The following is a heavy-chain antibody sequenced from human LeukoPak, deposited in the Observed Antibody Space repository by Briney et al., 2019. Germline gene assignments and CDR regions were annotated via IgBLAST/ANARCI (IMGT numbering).Heavy chain of an antibody. J-gene: IGHJ6*03. CDR3: AKDVRGYYYYYMDV. CDR2: ISGSGGST. Sequence: GGSLRLSCAASGFTFSSYAMSWVRQAPGKGLEWVSAISGSGGSTYYADSVKGRFTISRDNSKNTLYLQMNSLRAEDTAVYYCAKDVRGYYYYYMDVWGKGTTVTVSS. V-gene: IGHV3-23*01. D-gene: IGHD3-10*01. CDR1: GFTFSSYA.